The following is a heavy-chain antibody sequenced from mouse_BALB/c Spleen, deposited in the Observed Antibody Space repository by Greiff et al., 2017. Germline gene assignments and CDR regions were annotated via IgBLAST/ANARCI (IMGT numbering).Heavy chain of an antibody. J-gene: IGHJ4*01. CDR1: GYAFSSYW. Sequence: VQLQQSGAELVRPGSSVKISCKASGYAFSSYWMNWVKQRPGQGLEWIGQIYPGDGDTNYNGKFKGKATLTADKSSSTAYMQLSSLTSEDSAVYFCARWDCGNAMDYWGQGTSVTVSS. D-gene: IGHD2-1*01. CDR3: ARWDCGNAMDY. V-gene: IGHV1-80*01. CDR2: IYPGDGDT.